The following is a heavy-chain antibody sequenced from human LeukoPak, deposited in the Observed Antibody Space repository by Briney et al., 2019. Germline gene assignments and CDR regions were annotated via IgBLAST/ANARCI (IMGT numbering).Heavy chain of an antibody. CDR1: GFTFSSYS. V-gene: IGHV3-21*01. CDR2: ISSSSSYI. D-gene: IGHD2-15*01. J-gene: IGHJ4*02. CDR3: ARARSSRSEGNY. Sequence: GGSLRLSCAASGFTFSSYSMNWVRRAPGKGLEWVSSISSSSSYIYYADSVKGRFTISRDNAKNSLYLQMNSLRAEDTAVYYCARARSSRSEGNYWGQGTLVTVSS.